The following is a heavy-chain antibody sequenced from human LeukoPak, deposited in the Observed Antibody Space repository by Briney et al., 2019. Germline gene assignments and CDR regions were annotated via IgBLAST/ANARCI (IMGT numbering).Heavy chain of an antibody. J-gene: IGHJ4*02. CDR1: GLTVSSNY. CDR2: IYSGGST. V-gene: IGHV3-66*01. D-gene: IGHD4-23*01. CDR3: ARRPDYGGTPTFDY. Sequence: PGRSLRLSCAASGLTVSSNYMSWVRQAPGKGLEWVSVIYSGGSTFYADSVKGRFTISRDNSKNTLYLQMNSLRVEDTAVYYCARRPDYGGTPTFDYWGQGTLVTVSS.